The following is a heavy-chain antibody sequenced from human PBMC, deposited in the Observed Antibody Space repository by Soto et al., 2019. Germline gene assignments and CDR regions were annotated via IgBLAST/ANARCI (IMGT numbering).Heavy chain of an antibody. J-gene: IGHJ6*02. CDR2: ISWNSGSI. CDR3: AKEEGIAAAGTDYYYGMDV. Sequence: PGGSLRLSCAASGFTFSSYSMNWVRQAPGKGLEWVSGISWNSGSIGYADSVKGRFTISRDNAKNSLYLQMNSLRAEDTALYYCAKEEGIAAAGTDYYYGMDVWGQGTTVTVSS. D-gene: IGHD6-13*01. V-gene: IGHV3-9*01. CDR1: GFTFSSYS.